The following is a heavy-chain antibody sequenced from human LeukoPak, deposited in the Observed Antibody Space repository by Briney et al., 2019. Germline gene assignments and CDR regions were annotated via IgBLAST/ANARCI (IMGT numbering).Heavy chain of an antibody. D-gene: IGHD5-12*01. CDR1: GGPISSYY. CDR2: IYYSGST. V-gene: IGHV4-59*01. CDR3: ARGGYSGYDFDY. J-gene: IGHJ4*02. Sequence: SETLSLTCTVSGGPISSYYWSWIRQPPGKGLEWIGYIYYSGSTNYNPSPKSRVTISVDTSKNQFSLKLSSVTAADTAVYYCARGGYSGYDFDYWGQGTLVTVSS.